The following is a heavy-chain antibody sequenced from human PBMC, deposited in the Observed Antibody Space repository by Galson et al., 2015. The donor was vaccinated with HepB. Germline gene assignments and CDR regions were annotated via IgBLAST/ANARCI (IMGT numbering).Heavy chain of an antibody. CDR1: GFTFSDYY. V-gene: IGHV3-11*06. D-gene: IGHD6-13*01. CDR2: ISGGGDYA. J-gene: IGHJ5*02. Sequence: SLRLSCATSGFTFSDYYMSWIRQAPGKGPEWLSYISGGGDYANYADSVKGRFSVSRDNSENSLFLQMNGLRAEDTAVYYCARGADWFDRCGQGTRGTVSS. CDR3: ARGADWFDR.